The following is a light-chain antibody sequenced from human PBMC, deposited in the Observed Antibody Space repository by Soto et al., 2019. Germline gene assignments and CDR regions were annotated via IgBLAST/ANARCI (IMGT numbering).Light chain of an antibody. V-gene: IGKV1-5*01. CDR1: QSISGW. J-gene: IGKJ2*01. Sequence: DIQMTQSPSTLSASVGHRVTITCRASQSISGWLAWYQQKPGKDPKLLIYDASKLQNGVPSRFSGSESGTEFTLTISSLQPDDVATYYCQQYKSSYTFGQGTKLEIK. CDR3: QQYKSSYT. CDR2: DAS.